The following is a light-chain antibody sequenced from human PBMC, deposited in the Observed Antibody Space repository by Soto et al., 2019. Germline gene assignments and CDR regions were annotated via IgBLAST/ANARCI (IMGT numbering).Light chain of an antibody. CDR2: GNN. J-gene: IGLJ2*01. CDR1: SSNFGSNYD. CDR3: QSYDSALYVV. V-gene: IGLV1-40*01. Sequence: QAVVTQPPSVSGAPGQRVTISCTGSSSNFGSNYDVQWNRQLPGTAPKLLIYGNNNRPSGVPDRFSGSKSGTSASLAITGLQAEDEADYYCQSYDSALYVVFGGGTKLTVL.